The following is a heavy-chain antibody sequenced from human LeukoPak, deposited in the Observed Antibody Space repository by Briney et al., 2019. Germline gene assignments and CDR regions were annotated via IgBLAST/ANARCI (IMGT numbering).Heavy chain of an antibody. J-gene: IGHJ4*02. CDR3: ARGDGVVVVPAAIDY. CDR2: MNPNSGNT. D-gene: IGHD2-2*01. Sequence: ASVKVSCKASGYTFTSYDINWVRQATGQGLEWMGWMNPNSGNTGYVQKFQGRVTMTRNTSISAAYMELSSLRSEDTAVYYCARGDGVVVVPAAIDYWGQGTLVTVSS. CDR1: GYTFTSYD. V-gene: IGHV1-8*01.